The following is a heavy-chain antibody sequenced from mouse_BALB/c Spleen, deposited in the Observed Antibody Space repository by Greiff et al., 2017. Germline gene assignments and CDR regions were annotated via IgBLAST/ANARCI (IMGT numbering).Heavy chain of an antibody. D-gene: IGHD2-1*01. CDR2: ISSGSSTI. J-gene: IGHJ1*01. CDR1: GFTFSSFG. Sequence: EVKVVESGGGLVQRGGSRKLSCAASGFTFSSFGMHWVRQAPEKGLEWVAYISSGSSTIYYADTVKGRFTISRDNPKNTLFLQMTSLRSEDTAMYYCARSGGNYVWYFDVWGAGTTVTVSS. V-gene: IGHV5-17*02. CDR3: ARSGGNYVWYFDV.